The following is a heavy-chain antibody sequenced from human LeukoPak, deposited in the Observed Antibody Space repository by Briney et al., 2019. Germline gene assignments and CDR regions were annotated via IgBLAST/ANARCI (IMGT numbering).Heavy chain of an antibody. D-gene: IGHD3-22*01. J-gene: IGHJ4*02. CDR3: ARHRGPSLYSSGYFDY. CDR2: ISYDGSNK. Sequence: GGSLRLSCAASGFTFSSYAMHWVRQAPGKGLEWVAVISYDGSNKYYADSVRGRFTISRDNSKNTLSLQMNSLRAEDTAVYYCARHRGPSLYSSGYFDYWGQGTLVTVSS. CDR1: GFTFSSYA. V-gene: IGHV3-30-3*01.